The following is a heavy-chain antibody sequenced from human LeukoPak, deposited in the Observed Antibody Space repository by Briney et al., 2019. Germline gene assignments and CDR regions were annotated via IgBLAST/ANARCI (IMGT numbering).Heavy chain of an antibody. J-gene: IGHJ6*03. CDR1: GFTFSSYE. Sequence: PGGSLRLSCAASGFTFSSYEMNWVRQAPGKGLEWVANIKQDGSEKYYVDSVKGRFTISRDNAKNSLYLQMNSLRAEDTAVYYCAREDIVVVTAILLSDYYYYYKDVWGKGTTVTISS. D-gene: IGHD2-21*02. CDR3: AREDIVVVTAILLSDYYYYYKDV. CDR2: IKQDGSEK. V-gene: IGHV3-7*01.